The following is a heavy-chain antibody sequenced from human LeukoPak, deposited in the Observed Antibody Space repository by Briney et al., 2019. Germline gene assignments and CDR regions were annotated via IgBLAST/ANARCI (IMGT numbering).Heavy chain of an antibody. CDR2: INPNSGGT. Sequence: ASVKVSCKASGYTFTGYYMHWVRQAPGQGLEWMGWINPNSGGTNYAQKFQGRVTITRDTSISTAYMELSRLRPDDTAVYYCARDPPGHDYGDPWGQGTLVTVSS. CDR3: ARDPPGHDYGDP. J-gene: IGHJ5*02. CDR1: GYTFTGYY. V-gene: IGHV1-2*02. D-gene: IGHD4-17*01.